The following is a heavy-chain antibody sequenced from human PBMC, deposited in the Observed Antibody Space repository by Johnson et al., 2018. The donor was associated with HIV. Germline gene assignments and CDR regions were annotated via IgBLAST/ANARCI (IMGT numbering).Heavy chain of an antibody. CDR2: IYSGGST. D-gene: IGHD3-22*01. J-gene: IGHJ3*02. CDR1: GFTFSSYA. Sequence: QVQLVESGGGVVQPGRSLRLSCAASGFTFSSYAMHWVRQAPGKGLEWVSVIYSGGSTYYADSVKGRFTISRDNSKNTLYLQMNSLRAEDTAVYYCARVVVITYHVAFDIWGRGTMVTVSS. V-gene: IGHV3-NL1*01. CDR3: ARVVVITYHVAFDI.